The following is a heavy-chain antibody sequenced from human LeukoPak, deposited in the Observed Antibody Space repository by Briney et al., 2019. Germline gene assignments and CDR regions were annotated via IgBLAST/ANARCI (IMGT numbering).Heavy chain of an antibody. Sequence: GGSLRLSCAASGFTLSSYAMSWVRQAPGKGLEWVSAISDSGNTYHADIVKGRFTISRDNSKNIVFLQMNSLRAEDTAVYYCARSLRVRGVPDYMDVWGRGTTVTISS. D-gene: IGHD3-10*01. CDR2: ISDSGNT. CDR3: ARSLRVRGVPDYMDV. J-gene: IGHJ6*03. CDR1: GFTLSSYA. V-gene: IGHV3-23*01.